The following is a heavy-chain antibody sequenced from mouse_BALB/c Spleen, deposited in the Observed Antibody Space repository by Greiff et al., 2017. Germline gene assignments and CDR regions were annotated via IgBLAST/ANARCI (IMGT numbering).Heavy chain of an antibody. CDR2: IYPGSGST. CDR1: GYTFTSYW. CDR3: TREGFYDGYPGDY. V-gene: IGHV1S22*01. D-gene: IGHD2-3*01. J-gene: IGHJ2*01. Sequence: LQQPGSELVRPGASVKLSCKASGYTFTSYWMHWVKQRPGQGLEWIGNIYPGSGSTNYDEKFKSKATLTVDTSSSTAYMQLSSLTSEDSAVYYCTREGFYDGYPGDYWGQGTTLTVSS.